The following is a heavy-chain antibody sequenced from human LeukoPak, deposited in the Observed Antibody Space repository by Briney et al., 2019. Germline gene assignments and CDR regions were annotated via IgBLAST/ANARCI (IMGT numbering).Heavy chain of an antibody. Sequence: PSETLSLTCTVSGASISSTTYYWGWIRQPPRKGLEWIASIYYSGSTYYNPSLKSRVTISADTSKNQFSLKLSSVTAADTAVYYCARASYSYDTSCWVPFDYWGQGTLVTVSS. J-gene: IGHJ4*02. CDR1: GASISSTTYY. CDR3: ARASYSYDTSCWVPFDY. D-gene: IGHD3-22*01. V-gene: IGHV4-39*07. CDR2: IYYSGST.